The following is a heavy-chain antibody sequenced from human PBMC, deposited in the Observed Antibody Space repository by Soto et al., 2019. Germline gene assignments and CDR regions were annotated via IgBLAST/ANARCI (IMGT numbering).Heavy chain of an antibody. CDR3: ARDTGQLRVHAPPDY. CDR1: GYTFTGYY. CDR2: INPNSGGT. V-gene: IGHV1-2*04. J-gene: IGHJ4*02. D-gene: IGHD6-6*01. Sequence: ASVKVSCKASGYTFTGYYMHWVRQAPGQGLEWMGWINPNSGGTNYAQKFQGWVTMTRATSISTAYMELSRLRSDDTAVYYCARDTGQLRVHAPPDYWGQGTLVTVSS.